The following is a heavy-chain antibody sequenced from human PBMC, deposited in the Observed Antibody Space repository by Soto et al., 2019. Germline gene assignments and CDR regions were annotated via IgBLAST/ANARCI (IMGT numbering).Heavy chain of an antibody. CDR1: GFTFSSFW. J-gene: IGHJ4*02. V-gene: IGHV3-7*03. CDR2: IKDDGTEK. CDR3: MRYYSY. D-gene: IGHD2-21*01. Sequence: EVQLVESGGGLVQPGGSLRLSCAASGFTFSSFWMTWVRQAPGKGLVWVANIKDDGTEKYYVDSVKGRFTISRDNAKNSLYLQMSNLRAEDAAVYYCMRYYSYWGPGTLVPVSS.